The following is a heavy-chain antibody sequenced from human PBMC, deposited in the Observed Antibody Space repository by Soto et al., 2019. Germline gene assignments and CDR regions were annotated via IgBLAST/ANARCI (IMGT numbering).Heavy chain of an antibody. Sequence: GGSLRLSCAASGFTFSSYAMSWVRQAPGKGLEWVSAISGSGGSTYYADSVKGRFTISRDNSKNTLYLQMNSLRAEDTAVYYCAKTSPGRTYDYPDPYYFDYWGQGTLVTVSS. CDR2: ISGSGGST. D-gene: IGHD3-16*01. CDR1: GFTFSSYA. J-gene: IGHJ4*02. CDR3: AKTSPGRTYDYPDPYYFDY. V-gene: IGHV3-23*01.